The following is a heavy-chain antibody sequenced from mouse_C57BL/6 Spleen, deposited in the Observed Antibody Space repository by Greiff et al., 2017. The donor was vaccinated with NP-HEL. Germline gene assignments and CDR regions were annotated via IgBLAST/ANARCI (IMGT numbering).Heavy chain of an antibody. V-gene: IGHV1-5*01. CDR3: TRSHPFYGNYAMDY. CDR2: IYPGNSDT. D-gene: IGHD2-10*01. J-gene: IGHJ4*01. Sequence: VQLKQSGTVLARPGASVKMSCKTSGYTFTSYWVHWVKQRPGQGLEWIGAIYPGNSDTSYNQKFKGKAKLTAVTSASTAYMELSSLTNEDSAVYYCTRSHPFYGNYAMDYWGQGTSVTVSS. CDR1: GYTFTSYW.